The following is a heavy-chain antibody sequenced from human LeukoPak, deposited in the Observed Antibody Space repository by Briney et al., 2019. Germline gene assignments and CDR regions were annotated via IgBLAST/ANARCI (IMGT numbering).Heavy chain of an antibody. D-gene: IGHD3-10*01. CDR1: GFSLSTSGMR. CDR2: IDWDDDK. V-gene: IGHV2-70*04. J-gene: IGHJ4*02. CDR3: ARHYYGSGSYSTPFDY. Sequence: SGPALVKPTQTLTLTCTFSGFSLSTSGMRVSWIRQPPGKALEWLARIDWDDDKYYSTSLKTRLTISKDTSKNQVVLTMTNMDPVDTATYYCARHYYGSGSYSTPFDYWGQGTLVTVSS.